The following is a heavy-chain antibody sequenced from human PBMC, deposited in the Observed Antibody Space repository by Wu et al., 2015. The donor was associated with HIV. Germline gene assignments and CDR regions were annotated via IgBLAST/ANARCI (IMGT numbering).Heavy chain of an antibody. V-gene: IGHV1-2*02. CDR1: GDTFTGYY. CDR2: TNPTDGRS. J-gene: IGHJ5*01. CDR3: ARDLAGAAVPRFDS. Sequence: QVQLVQSGAEVKKPGASVKVSCKASGDTFTGYYVHWVRQAPGQGLEWMGWTNPTDGRSNFARKFKDRVTMTTDTSINTAYMELTRLRSDDTAVYYCARDLAGAAVPRFDSWGQGTLVTVSS. D-gene: IGHD6-13*01.